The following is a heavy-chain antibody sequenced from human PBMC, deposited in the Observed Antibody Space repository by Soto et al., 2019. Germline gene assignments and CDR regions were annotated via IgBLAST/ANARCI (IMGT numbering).Heavy chain of an antibody. Sequence: GASVKVSCKASGGTFSSYTISWVRQAPGQGLEWMGRIIPILGIANYAQKFQGRVTITADKSTSTAYMELSSLRSEDTAVYYCATDRGYTAMDRRVFDYWGQGTLVTVSS. CDR1: GGTFSSYT. V-gene: IGHV1-69*04. CDR2: IIPILGIA. CDR3: ATDRGYTAMDRRVFDY. D-gene: IGHD5-18*01. J-gene: IGHJ4*02.